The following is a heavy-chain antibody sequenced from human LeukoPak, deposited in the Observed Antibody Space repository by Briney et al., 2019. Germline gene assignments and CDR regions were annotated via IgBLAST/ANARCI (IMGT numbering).Heavy chain of an antibody. D-gene: IGHD2-2*01. J-gene: IGHJ4*02. CDR3: ASYCSSTSCYGGGFDY. V-gene: IGHV1-69*13. Sequence: ASVKVSCKASGGTFSSYAISWVRQAPGQGLEWMGGIIPIFGTANYAQKFQGRVTITADESTSTAYMELSSLRSEDTAVYYCASYCSSTSCYGGGFDYWGQGTLVTVSS. CDR1: GGTFSSYA. CDR2: IIPIFGTA.